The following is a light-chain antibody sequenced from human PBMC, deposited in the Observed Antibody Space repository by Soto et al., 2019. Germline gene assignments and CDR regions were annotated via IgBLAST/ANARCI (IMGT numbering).Light chain of an antibody. Sequence: EIVMTQSPATLSVSPGERATLSCRASENIGGTLAWYQQKPGQAPRLLFYGASTRATGIPARFSGSGSGTEFTLTISSLQSEDFAVYYCQQRSNWPPFTFGPGTKVDIK. CDR1: ENIGGT. CDR3: QQRSNWPPFT. J-gene: IGKJ3*01. CDR2: GAS. V-gene: IGKV3-15*01.